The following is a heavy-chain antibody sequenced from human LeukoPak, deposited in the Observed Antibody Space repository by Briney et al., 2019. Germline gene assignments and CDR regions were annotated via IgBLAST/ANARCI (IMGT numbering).Heavy chain of an antibody. CDR1: GFTFSSSW. Sequence: TGGSLRLSCTASGFTFSSSWMSWVRQAPGKGLEWVANMKQDEIYYGASVKGRFTISRDNSKNTLYLQMNSLRAEDTAVYYCAKPGSSRGIAGRRPTKYYFDYWGQGTLVTVSS. D-gene: IGHD6-6*01. CDR3: AKPGSSRGIAGRRPTKYYFDY. CDR2: MKQDEI. J-gene: IGHJ4*02. V-gene: IGHV3-7*03.